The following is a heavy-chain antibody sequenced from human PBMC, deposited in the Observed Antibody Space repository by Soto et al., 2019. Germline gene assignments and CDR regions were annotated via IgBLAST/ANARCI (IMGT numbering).Heavy chain of an antibody. CDR1: GFTFSRHA. V-gene: IGHV3-30*14. Sequence: QVQLMESGGGVVQPGESLRLSCTASGFTFSRHAMHWVRQVPGKGLEWVGVISYDGRHQYYGDSVKGRFNISRDNAKDTLYLPMNTLRADDAALYFCARVRGRATVMVRSFDWWGRGTLVAVS. CDR2: ISYDGRHQ. CDR3: ARVRGRATVMVRSFDW. D-gene: IGHD3-10*01. J-gene: IGHJ4*02.